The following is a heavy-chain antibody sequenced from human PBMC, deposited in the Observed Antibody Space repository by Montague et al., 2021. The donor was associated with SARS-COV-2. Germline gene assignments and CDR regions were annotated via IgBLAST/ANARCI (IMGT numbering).Heavy chain of an antibody. Sequence: SETLSLTCTVTGGPISGSSDYWGWIRQSPEKGLEWIASVDYSGNTYYXPSLKSRLTISVDTSKNQFSLKLSSVTAADTAVYNCAREGLKRLLWFGEGYCYGMDVWGQGTTVTVSS. CDR1: GGPISGSSDY. V-gene: IGHV4-39*07. CDR3: AREGLKRLLWFGEGYCYGMDV. CDR2: VDYSGNT. J-gene: IGHJ6*02. D-gene: IGHD3-10*01.